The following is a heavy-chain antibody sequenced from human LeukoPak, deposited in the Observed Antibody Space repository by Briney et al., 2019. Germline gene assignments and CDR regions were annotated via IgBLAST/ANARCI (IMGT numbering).Heavy chain of an antibody. V-gene: IGHV3-23*01. CDR2: ISGSGGST. CDR1: GFTFSNYA. D-gene: IGHD2-2*01. CDR3: AKDVGDIVVVPAAIGY. J-gene: IGHJ4*02. Sequence: SGGSLRLSCAASGFTFSNYAMSWVRQAPGKGLEWVSAISGSGGSTYYADSVKGRFTISRDNSKNTLYLQMNSLRAEDTAVYYCAKDVGDIVVVPAAIGYWGQGTLVTVSS.